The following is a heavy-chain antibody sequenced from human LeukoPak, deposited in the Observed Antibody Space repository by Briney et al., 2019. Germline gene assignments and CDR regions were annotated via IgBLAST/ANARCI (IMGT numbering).Heavy chain of an antibody. J-gene: IGHJ4*02. CDR2: IKQDGGQV. CDR3: ARLGARQMLEY. V-gene: IGHV3-7*01. D-gene: IGHD4-17*01. CDR1: EFTFSSYW. Sequence: GGSLGLSCAASEFTFSSYWMSWVRQAPGKGLEWVANIKQDGGQVYYLESVKGRFTVSRDNAKNSLYLQMNSLRAEDTAVYYCARLGARQMLEYWGQGTLVTVSS.